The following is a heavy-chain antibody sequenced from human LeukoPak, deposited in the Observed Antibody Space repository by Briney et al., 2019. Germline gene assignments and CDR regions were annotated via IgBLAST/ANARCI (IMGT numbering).Heavy chain of an antibody. D-gene: IGHD5-18*01. Sequence: VASVKVSCKASGYTFTGYYMHWVRQAPGQGLEWMGWINPNSGGTNYAQKFQGRVTMTRDTSISTAYMELSGLRSDDTAVYYCARDRGYSYGDNFDYWGQGTLVTVSS. CDR1: GYTFTGYY. CDR3: ARDRGYSYGDNFDY. V-gene: IGHV1-2*02. CDR2: INPNSGGT. J-gene: IGHJ4*02.